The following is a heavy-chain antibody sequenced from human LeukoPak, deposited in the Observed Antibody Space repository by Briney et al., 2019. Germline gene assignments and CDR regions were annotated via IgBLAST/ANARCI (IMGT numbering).Heavy chain of an antibody. Sequence: GASVKVSCKASGYTSTGYYMHWVRQAPGQGLEWMGWINPNSGGTNYAQKFQGRVTMTRDTSISTAYMELSRLRSDDTAVYYCARERTMVRGVIITSLPREDNWFDPWGQGTLVTVSS. CDR2: INPNSGGT. V-gene: IGHV1-2*02. CDR1: GYTSTGYY. CDR3: ARERTMVRGVIITSLPREDNWFDP. J-gene: IGHJ5*02. D-gene: IGHD3-10*01.